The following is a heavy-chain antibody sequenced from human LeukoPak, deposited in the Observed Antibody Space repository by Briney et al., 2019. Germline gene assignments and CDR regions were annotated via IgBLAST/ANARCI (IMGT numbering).Heavy chain of an antibody. D-gene: IGHD1-26*01. CDR3: AKSQLVGATYALDI. CDR2: IRSKAYGGTT. V-gene: IGHV3-49*04. J-gene: IGHJ3*02. CDR1: GFTFGNYA. Sequence: PGRSLRLSCTASGFTFGNYALTWVRQAPGKGLEWLSFIRSKAYGGTTEYAASVKGRFSISRDDSQSIAYLQMNSLKTEDTAVYYCAKSQLVGATYALDIWGQGTMVTVSS.